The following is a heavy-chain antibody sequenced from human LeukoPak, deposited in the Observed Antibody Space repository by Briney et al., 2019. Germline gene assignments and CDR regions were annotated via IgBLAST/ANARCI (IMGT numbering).Heavy chain of an antibody. J-gene: IGHJ6*03. V-gene: IGHV1-18*01. CDR3: ARGTPGIAVAGTFLGGYYYYYYMDV. CDR2: ISAYNGNT. D-gene: IGHD6-19*01. Sequence: ASVKVSCKASGYTFTSYGISWVRQAPGQGLEWMGWISAYNGNTNYAQKLQGRVTITADESTSTAYMELSSLRSEDTAVYYCARGTPGIAVAGTFLGGYYYYYYMDVWGKGTTVTISS. CDR1: GYTFTSYG.